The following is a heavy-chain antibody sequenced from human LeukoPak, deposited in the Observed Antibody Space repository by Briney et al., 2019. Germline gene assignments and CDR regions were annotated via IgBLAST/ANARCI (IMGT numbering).Heavy chain of an antibody. CDR3: ARGPKVYDYVWGSYRFPPGAGMDV. D-gene: IGHD3-16*02. CDR1: GGSFSGYY. CDR2: INHSGST. Sequence: SETLSLTCAVYGGSFSGYYWSWIRQPPGKGLEWIGEINHSGSTNYNPSLKSRVTISVDTSKNQFSLKLSSVTAADTAVYYCARGPKVYDYVWGSYRFPPGAGMDVWGQGTTVTVSS. V-gene: IGHV4-34*01. J-gene: IGHJ6*02.